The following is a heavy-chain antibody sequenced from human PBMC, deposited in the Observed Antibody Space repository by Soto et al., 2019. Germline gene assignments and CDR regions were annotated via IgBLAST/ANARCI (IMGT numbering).Heavy chain of an antibody. CDR1: GFTFSSYW. J-gene: IGHJ4*02. CDR3: AREPAHIAVAGKGPSFCEY. CDR2: ITSDGSST. V-gene: IGHV3-74*01. Sequence: EVQLVEAGGGLVQPGGSLRLSCAASGFTFSSYWMHWVRQAPGKGLVWVSRITSDGSSTSYADSVKGRFTISRDNAKNPLYLQMNSLRAEDTAVYYCAREPAHIAVAGKGPSFCEYWGQGTLVTVSS. D-gene: IGHD6-19*01.